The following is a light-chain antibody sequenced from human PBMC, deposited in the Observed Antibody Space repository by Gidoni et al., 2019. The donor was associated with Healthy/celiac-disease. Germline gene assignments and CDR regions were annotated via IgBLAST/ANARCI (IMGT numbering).Light chain of an antibody. Sequence: DIVIPQSPDSLAVSLGERATINCKSSQSVLYSSNNKNYLAWYQQKPGQPPKLLIYWASTRESGVPDRFSGSGSGKDFTLTISSLQAEDVAVYYCQQYYSTPLTFGGGTKVEIK. CDR2: WAS. J-gene: IGKJ4*01. CDR3: QQYYSTPLT. V-gene: IGKV4-1*01. CDR1: QSVLYSSNNKNY.